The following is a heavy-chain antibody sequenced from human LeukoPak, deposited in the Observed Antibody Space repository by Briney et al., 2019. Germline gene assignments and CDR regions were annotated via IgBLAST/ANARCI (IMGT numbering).Heavy chain of an antibody. CDR1: GGSISSSSYY. V-gene: IGHV4-39*01. J-gene: IGHJ4*02. CDR3: ARHADTYYYDNSGLY. Sequence: SETLFLTCTVSGGSISSSSYYWGWIRQPPGKGLEWIGSIYYSGSTYYNPSLKSRVIISVDTSNNQFSLKLNSVTAADTAVYYCARHADTYYYDNSGLYWGQRTLVTVSS. CDR2: IYYSGST. D-gene: IGHD3-22*01.